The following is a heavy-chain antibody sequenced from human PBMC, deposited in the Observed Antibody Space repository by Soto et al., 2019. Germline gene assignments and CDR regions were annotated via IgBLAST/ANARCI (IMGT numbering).Heavy chain of an antibody. J-gene: IGHJ4*02. D-gene: IGHD6-13*01. Sequence: EVQVVDSGGGLVQPGGTLRLSCVGSGFTFSISWMTWVRQAPGKGLEWVANIKPDGSDKYYVASVKGRFTISRDNAKNSLYPQMNTLRADDTAVYYCARGGSWYNDFWGQGTLVTVSS. V-gene: IGHV3-7*04. CDR3: ARGGSWYNDF. CDR1: GFTFSISW. CDR2: IKPDGSDK.